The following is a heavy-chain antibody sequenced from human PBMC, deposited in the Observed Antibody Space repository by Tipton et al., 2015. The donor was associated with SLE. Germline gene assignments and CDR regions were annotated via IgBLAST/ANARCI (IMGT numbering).Heavy chain of an antibody. V-gene: IGHV3-23*03. CDR3: AKGLQQWHTYYFDY. Sequence: SLRLSCAASGFTFSDYAFSWVRQAPGKGLQWVAVTYTGGSSTYYADSVKGRFTISRDNSKNTLYLQMNSLRGEDTAVYFCAKGLQQWHTYYFDYWGQGNLVTVSS. J-gene: IGHJ4*02. CDR1: GFTFSDYA. CDR2: TYTGGSST. D-gene: IGHD6-19*01.